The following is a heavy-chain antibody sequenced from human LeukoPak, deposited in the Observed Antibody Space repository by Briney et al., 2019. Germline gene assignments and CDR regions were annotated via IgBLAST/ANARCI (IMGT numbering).Heavy chain of an antibody. Sequence: ASVKVSCKASGGTFSSYTISWVRPAPGQGLEWMGRIIPILGIANYAQKFQGRVTITADKSTSTAYMELSSLRSEDTAVYYCARDRGGVGASIYWGQGTLVTVSS. CDR3: ARDRGGVGASIY. D-gene: IGHD1-26*01. CDR1: GGTFSSYT. V-gene: IGHV1-69*04. J-gene: IGHJ4*02. CDR2: IIPILGIA.